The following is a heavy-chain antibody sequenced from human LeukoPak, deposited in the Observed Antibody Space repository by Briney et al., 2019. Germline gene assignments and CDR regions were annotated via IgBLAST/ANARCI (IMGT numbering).Heavy chain of an antibody. Sequence: GGSLRPSCAASGFTFSSFDMHRVRQPTGQGLEWVSTIGTASDTYYPGSVEGRFTLSRDNAKNSLYLQMNSLTAGDTAVYYCARGPPRGKYYYMDVWGKGTTVTVSS. V-gene: IGHV3-13*01. CDR2: IGTASDT. CDR3: ARGPPRGKYYYMDV. D-gene: IGHD1-1*01. CDR1: GFTFSSFD. J-gene: IGHJ6*03.